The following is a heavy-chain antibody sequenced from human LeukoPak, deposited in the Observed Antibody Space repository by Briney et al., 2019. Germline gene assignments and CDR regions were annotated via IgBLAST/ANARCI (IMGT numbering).Heavy chain of an antibody. CDR1: GFTFSTYS. CDR3: AKESFDI. V-gene: IGHV3-21*01. J-gene: IGHJ3*02. Sequence: SGGSLRLSCAASGFTFSTYSMNWVRQAPGKGLEWVSSISSSSDYISYADSVKGRFTISRDNAKKSLYLQMNSLRAEDTAVYYCAKESFDIWGQGTMVTVSS. CDR2: ISSSSDYI.